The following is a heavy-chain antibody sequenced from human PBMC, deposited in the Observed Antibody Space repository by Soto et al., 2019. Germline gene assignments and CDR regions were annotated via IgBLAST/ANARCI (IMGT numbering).Heavy chain of an antibody. CDR2: IYSGGST. V-gene: IGHV3-66*01. J-gene: IGHJ4*02. Sequence: APGKGLEWVSVIYSGGSTYYADSVKGRFTIPRDNSKNTLYLQMNSLRAEDTAVYYCARDPYYWGQGTLVTVYS. CDR3: ARDPYY.